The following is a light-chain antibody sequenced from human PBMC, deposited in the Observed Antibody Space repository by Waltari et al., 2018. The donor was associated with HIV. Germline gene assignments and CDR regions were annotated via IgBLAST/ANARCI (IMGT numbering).Light chain of an antibody. CDR3: AAWDDSLSGRVV. J-gene: IGLJ2*01. CDR2: SNN. Sequence: QSVLTQPPSASGTPGQRVTISCSGSSSNIGRNTVNWYQQPPGTAPRLPIYSNNQRPSGVPDRFSGSKSGTSASLAIRGLQSEDEADYYCAAWDDSLSGRVVFGGGTKLTVL. CDR1: SSNIGRNT. V-gene: IGLV1-44*01.